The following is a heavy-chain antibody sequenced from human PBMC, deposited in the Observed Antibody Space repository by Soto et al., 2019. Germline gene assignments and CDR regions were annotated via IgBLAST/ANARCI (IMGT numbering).Heavy chain of an antibody. D-gene: IGHD3-22*01. Sequence: PGGSLRLSCAASGFTFSSYWMSWVRQAPGKGLEWVANIKQDGSEKYYVDSVKGRFTISRDNAKNSLYLQMNSLRAEDTAVYYCARFYYDSSGYLPSPYYYSYGMDVWGQGT. CDR3: ARFYYDSSGYLPSPYYYSYGMDV. CDR2: IKQDGSEK. CDR1: GFTFSSYW. V-gene: IGHV3-7*04. J-gene: IGHJ6*02.